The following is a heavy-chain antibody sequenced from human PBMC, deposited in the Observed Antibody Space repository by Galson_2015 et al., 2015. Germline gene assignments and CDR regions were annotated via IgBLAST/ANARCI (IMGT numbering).Heavy chain of an antibody. CDR1: GFTFSSYL. CDR2: IGASNDFK. Sequence: SLRLSCAASGFTFSSYLMHWVRLSPGQGLELVSSIGASNDFKYYADSVKGRFTISRDNAKKTIYLQMDNLRVDDTAVYYCARVVKVLLGNGFDPWGQGTLVTVSA. J-gene: IGHJ5*02. CDR3: ARVVKVLLGNGFDP. V-gene: IGHV3-21*01. D-gene: IGHD7-27*01.